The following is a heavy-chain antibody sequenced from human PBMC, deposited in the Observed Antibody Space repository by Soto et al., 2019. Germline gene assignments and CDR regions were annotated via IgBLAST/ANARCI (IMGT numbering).Heavy chain of an antibody. CDR1: GGSISSSSYY. CDR2: IYYSGST. V-gene: IGHV4-39*01. Sequence: QLQLQESGPGLVKPSETLSLTCTVSGGSISSSSYYWGWIRQPPGKGLEWIGSIYYSGSTYYNPSLKSRVIISVDTSKNQFSLKLSSVTAADTAVYYCARHEQQQLVFDYWGQGTLVTVSS. J-gene: IGHJ4*02. CDR3: ARHEQQQLVFDY. D-gene: IGHD6-13*01.